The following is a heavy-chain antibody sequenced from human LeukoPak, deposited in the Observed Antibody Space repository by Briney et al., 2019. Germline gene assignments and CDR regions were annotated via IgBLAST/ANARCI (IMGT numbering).Heavy chain of an antibody. J-gene: IGHJ4*02. V-gene: IGHV4-34*01. CDR1: GGSFSGYY. Sequence: SETLSLTCAVYGGSFSGYYWSWIRQPPGKGLEWIGEINHSGSTNYNPSLKSRVTISVDTSKNQFSLKLSSVTAADTAVNYCARRPDFDYWGQGTLVTVSS. D-gene: IGHD6-25*01. CDR2: INHSGST. CDR3: ARRPDFDY.